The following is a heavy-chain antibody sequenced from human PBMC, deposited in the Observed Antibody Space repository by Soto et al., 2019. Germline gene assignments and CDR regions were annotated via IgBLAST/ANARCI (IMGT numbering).Heavy chain of an antibody. Sequence: LRLSCAASEFTFSSYAMSWVRQAPGKGLEWVSAISGSGGSTYYADSVKGRFTISRDNSKNTLYLQMNSLRAEDTAVYYCAKDQDVRYFDWLPTYYYYYGMDVWGQGTTVTVSS. CDR2: ISGSGGST. CDR3: AKDQDVRYFDWLPTYYYYYGMDV. D-gene: IGHD3-9*01. J-gene: IGHJ6*02. V-gene: IGHV3-23*01. CDR1: EFTFSSYA.